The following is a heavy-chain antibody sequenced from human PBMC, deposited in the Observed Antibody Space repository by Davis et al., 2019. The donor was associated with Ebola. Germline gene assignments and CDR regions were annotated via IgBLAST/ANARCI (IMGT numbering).Heavy chain of an antibody. CDR3: ARDTKAAHAP. D-gene: IGHD6-6*01. Sequence: GGSLRLSCAASGFTFSTYSMSWVRQAPGKGLEWVSSISRDSDYIYYADSAKGRFTISRDNAKNSLYLQMNSLRAEDTAVYYCARDTKAAHAPWGQGTLVTVSS. CDR1: GFTFSTYS. CDR2: ISRDSDYI. V-gene: IGHV3-21*01. J-gene: IGHJ5*02.